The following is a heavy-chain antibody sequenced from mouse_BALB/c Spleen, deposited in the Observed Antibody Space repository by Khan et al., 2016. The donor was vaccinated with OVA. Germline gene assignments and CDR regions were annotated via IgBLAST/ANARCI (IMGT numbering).Heavy chain of an antibody. CDR3: ARSGYGLFAY. V-gene: IGHV1S29*02. D-gene: IGHD1-2*01. CDR2: IYPNNGDT. Sequence: EVQLQESGPELVKPGASVKISCRASGYTFTDYIMDWVKQSHGKSLEWIGYIYPNNGDTGYNQKFKTKATLTVDISSSTAYMELRSLTSEDSAVYYYARSGYGLFAYGGQGTLVTVSA. J-gene: IGHJ3*01. CDR1: GYTFTDYI.